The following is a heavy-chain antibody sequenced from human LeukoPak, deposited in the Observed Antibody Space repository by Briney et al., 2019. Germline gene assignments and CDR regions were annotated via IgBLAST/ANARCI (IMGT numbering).Heavy chain of an antibody. CDR3: ARDGLDYYGSGSSSFDY. Sequence: GGSLRLSCAASGCTFSRLAMHWVRQAPGKGLEYVSAISSNGGSTYYANSVKGRFTISRDNSKNTLYLQMGSLRAEDMAVYYRARDGLDYYGSGSSSFDYWGQGTLVTVSS. J-gene: IGHJ4*02. D-gene: IGHD3-10*01. CDR2: ISSNGGST. CDR1: GCTFSRLA. V-gene: IGHV3-64*01.